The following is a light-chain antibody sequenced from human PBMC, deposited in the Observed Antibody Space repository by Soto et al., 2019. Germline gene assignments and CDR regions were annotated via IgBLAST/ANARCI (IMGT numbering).Light chain of an antibody. CDR2: AAS. CDR1: QSISSY. J-gene: IGKJ1*01. CDR3: LQDYNYPWT. Sequence: IQMAQSPSTLSASFGDRVTITCLASQSISSYLNWYQQKPGKAPKLLIYAASSLQSGVPSRFSGSGSGTDFTLTISSLQPEDFATYYCLQDYNYPWTFGQGTKVDIK. V-gene: IGKV1-6*01.